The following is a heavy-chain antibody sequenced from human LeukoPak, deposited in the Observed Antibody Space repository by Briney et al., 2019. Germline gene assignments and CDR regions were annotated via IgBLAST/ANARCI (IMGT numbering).Heavy chain of an antibody. D-gene: IGHD3-16*02. CDR1: GGSIRSYH. CDR2: IYDSGST. V-gene: IGHV4-59*12. CDR3: ARITFGGVIARTWYYFDY. Sequence: SETLSLTCTVSGGSIRSYHWSWIRQPPGKRLEWIGYIYDSGSTNYNPSLKSRVTISIDTSKNQFSLKLSSVTAADTAVYYCARITFGGVIARTWYYFDYWGQGTLVTVSS. J-gene: IGHJ4*02.